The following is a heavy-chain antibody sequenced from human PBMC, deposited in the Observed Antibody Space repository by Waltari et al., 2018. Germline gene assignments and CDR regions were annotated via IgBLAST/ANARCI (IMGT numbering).Heavy chain of an antibody. CDR1: GSAFSKHC. J-gene: IGHJ4*02. CDR3: AASTAWYGTYFDY. D-gene: IGHD6-19*01. Sequence: DVRLVESGGGLVQPGGSLRLSCSTSGSAFSKHCMSWVRQAPGEGLGWVANIKEDGSEIYYVDSVKGRFTLSRDNTKNSLFLQMNSLKPDDTAVYYCAASTAWYGTYFDYWGQGSLVTVA. V-gene: IGHV3-7*03. CDR2: IKEDGSEI.